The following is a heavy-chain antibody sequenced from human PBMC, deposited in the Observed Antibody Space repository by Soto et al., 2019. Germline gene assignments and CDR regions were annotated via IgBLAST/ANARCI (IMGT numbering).Heavy chain of an antibody. Sequence: SQTLSLTCAISGDSVSSNSAAWNWIRQSPSRGLEWLGRTYYRSKWYNDYAVSVKSRITINPDTSKNQFSLQLNSVTPEDTAVYYCAREPHIYCITTSCYGNWFDPWGQGTLVTVSS. V-gene: IGHV6-1*01. CDR1: GDSVSSNSAA. J-gene: IGHJ5*02. CDR2: TYYRSKWYN. D-gene: IGHD2-2*01. CDR3: AREPHIYCITTSCYGNWFDP.